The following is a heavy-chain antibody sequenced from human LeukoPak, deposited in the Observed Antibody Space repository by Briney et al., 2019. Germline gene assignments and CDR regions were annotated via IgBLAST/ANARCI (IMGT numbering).Heavy chain of an antibody. V-gene: IGHV1-58*02. CDR1: GFTFTSSA. CDR3: ASEVRGTQLSSFDY. Sequence: GASVKVSCKASGFTFTSSAMQWVRQARGQRLEWIGWIVVGSGNTNYAQKFQERVTITRDMSTSTAYMELSSLRSEDTAVYYCASEVRGTQLSSFDYWGQGTLVTVSS. CDR2: IVVGSGNT. J-gene: IGHJ4*02. D-gene: IGHD3-10*01.